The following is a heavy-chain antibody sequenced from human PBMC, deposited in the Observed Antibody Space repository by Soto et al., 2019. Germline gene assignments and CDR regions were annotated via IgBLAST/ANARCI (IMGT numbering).Heavy chain of an antibody. CDR2: IIPIFGTA. J-gene: IGHJ4*02. V-gene: IGHV1-69*13. Sequence: SVKVSCKASGGTFSSYAISWVRQAPGQGLEWMGGIIPIFGTANYAQKFQGRVTITADESTSTAYMELSSLRSEDTAVYYCATAVGYYYDSSGYYPYWGQGTLVTVSS. CDR1: GGTFSSYA. CDR3: ATAVGYYYDSSGYYPY. D-gene: IGHD3-22*01.